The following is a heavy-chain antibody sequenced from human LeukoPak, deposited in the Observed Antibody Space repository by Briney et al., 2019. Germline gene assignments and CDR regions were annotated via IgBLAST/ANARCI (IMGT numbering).Heavy chain of an antibody. Sequence: SETLSLTCTVSGGSISSSSYYWGWIRQPPGKGLEWIGSIYYSGSTYYNPSLKSRVTISVDTSKNQFSLKLSSVTAADTAVYYCARGYYYDSSGYYGPAFDIWGQGTMVTVSS. CDR1: GGSISSSSYY. D-gene: IGHD3-22*01. CDR2: IYYSGST. J-gene: IGHJ3*02. V-gene: IGHV4-39*07. CDR3: ARGYYYDSSGYYGPAFDI.